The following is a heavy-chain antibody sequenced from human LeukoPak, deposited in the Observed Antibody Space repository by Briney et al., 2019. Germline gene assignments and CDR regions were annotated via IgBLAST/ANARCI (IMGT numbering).Heavy chain of an antibody. CDR2: IWYDGGNK. CDR3: ARDMHSPRTGTSYGMDV. V-gene: IGHV3-33*01. D-gene: IGHD1-7*01. Sequence: GGALRLSCAASGFTFSSYGMHWVRQAPGKGLEGVAGIWYDGGNKYYADSVKGRFTISRDNSKNTLYLQMNSLRAEDTAVYYWARDMHSPRTGTSYGMDVWGQGTTVTVSS. CDR1: GFTFSSYG. J-gene: IGHJ6*02.